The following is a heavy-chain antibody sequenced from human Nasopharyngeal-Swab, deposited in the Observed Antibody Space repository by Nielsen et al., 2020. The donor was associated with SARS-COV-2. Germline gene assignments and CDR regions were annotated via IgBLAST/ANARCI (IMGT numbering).Heavy chain of an antibody. D-gene: IGHD2-2*02. V-gene: IGHV4-30-4*01. CDR3: ARGLSEPDCSSTSCYSSDFRYFDL. CDR2: IYYSGST. J-gene: IGHJ2*01. CDR1: GGSISSGDYY. Sequence: SETLSLTCTVSGGSISSGDYYWSWIRQPPGKGLEWIGYIYYSGSTYYNPSLKSRVTISVDTSKNQFPLKLSSVTAADTAVYYCARGLSEPDCSSTSCYSSDFRYFDLWGRGTLVTVSS.